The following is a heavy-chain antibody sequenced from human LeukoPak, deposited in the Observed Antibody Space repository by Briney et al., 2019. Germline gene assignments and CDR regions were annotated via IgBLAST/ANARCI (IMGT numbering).Heavy chain of an antibody. Sequence: PSETLSLTCAVYGGSFSGYYWSWIRQPPGKGLEWIGEINHSGSTNYNPSLKSRVTISVDTSKNQLSLKLSSVTAADTAVYYCARGDYYDSSGYYYGMDVWGQGTTVTVSS. CDR1: GGSFSGYY. CDR2: INHSGST. J-gene: IGHJ6*02. CDR3: ARGDYYDSSGYYYGMDV. D-gene: IGHD3-22*01. V-gene: IGHV4-34*01.